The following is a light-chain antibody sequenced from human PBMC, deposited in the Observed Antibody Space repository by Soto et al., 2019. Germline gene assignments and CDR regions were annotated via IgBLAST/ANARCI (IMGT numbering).Light chain of an antibody. CDR1: SSDVGGYNY. CDR2: GVS. V-gene: IGLV2-14*01. Sequence: QSVLTQPGSVSGSPGQSITISCTGTSSDVGGYNYVSWYQQHPGKAPKLMIYGVSNRPSGVSNRFSGSKSGNTASLTISGLQAEDEAAYYCSSYTSSSTPKVFGGGTKVTVL. CDR3: SSYTSSSTPKV. J-gene: IGLJ2*01.